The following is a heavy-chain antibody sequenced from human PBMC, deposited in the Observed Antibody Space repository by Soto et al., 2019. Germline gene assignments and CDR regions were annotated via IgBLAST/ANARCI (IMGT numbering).Heavy chain of an antibody. CDR1: GGSISSSSYY. Sequence: PSETLSLTCTVSGGSISSSSYYWGWIRQPPGKGLEWIGSIYYSGSTYYNPSLKSRFTISRDNSKNTLYLQMNSLRAEDTAVYYCAKDFYAMPHWFDPWGQGTLVTVSS. CDR2: IYYSGST. V-gene: IGHV4-39*02. D-gene: IGHD2-2*01. J-gene: IGHJ5*02. CDR3: AKDFYAMPHWFDP.